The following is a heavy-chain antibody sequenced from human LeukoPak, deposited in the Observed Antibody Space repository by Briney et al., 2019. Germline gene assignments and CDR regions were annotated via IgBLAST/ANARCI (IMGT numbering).Heavy chain of an antibody. Sequence: GGSLRLSCAASGFTFSSYAMRWVRQAPGKGLEWVSAISGSGGSTYYADSVKGRFTISRDNSKNTLYLQMNSLRAEDTAVYYCAKGLEAMVSGFDYWGQGTLVTVSS. V-gene: IGHV3-23*01. CDR3: AKGLEAMVSGFDY. J-gene: IGHJ4*02. CDR2: ISGSGGST. CDR1: GFTFSSYA. D-gene: IGHD5-18*01.